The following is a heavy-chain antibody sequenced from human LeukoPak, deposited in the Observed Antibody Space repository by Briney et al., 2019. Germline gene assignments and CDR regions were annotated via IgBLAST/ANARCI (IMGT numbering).Heavy chain of an antibody. CDR2: IFYSGST. Sequence: KSSETLSLTCTVSGGSISSDYWSWIRQPPGKGLEWIGYIFYSGSTNYNPSLKSRVTISVDTSKNQFSLKLSSVTAADTAVYYCARRSESSGYQFDYWGQGTLVTVSS. D-gene: IGHD3-22*01. J-gene: IGHJ4*02. CDR3: ARRSESSGYQFDY. V-gene: IGHV4-59*08. CDR1: GGSISSDY.